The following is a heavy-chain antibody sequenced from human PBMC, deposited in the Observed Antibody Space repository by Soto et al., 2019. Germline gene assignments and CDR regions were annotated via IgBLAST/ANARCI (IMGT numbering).Heavy chain of an antibody. CDR2: ISRGATTT. Sequence: GSLRLSCAVSGLTFSSFEMDWVRQAAGKGPEWISYISRGATTTYYADSVRGRFTISRDDAENSVLLQMDSLRVEDTAIYFCATRSTDYYFYWGQGTLVTVSS. CDR1: GLTFSSFE. V-gene: IGHV3-48*03. J-gene: IGHJ4*02. CDR3: ATRSTDYYFY. D-gene: IGHD3-9*01.